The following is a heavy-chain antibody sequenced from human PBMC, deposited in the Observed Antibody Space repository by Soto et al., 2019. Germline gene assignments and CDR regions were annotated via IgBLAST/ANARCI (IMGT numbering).Heavy chain of an antibody. D-gene: IGHD6-19*01. CDR1: GGTFSSYA. V-gene: IGHV1-69*13. Sequence: XSVKVSCKASGGTFSSYAISWVRQAPGQGLEWMGGIIPIFGTANYAQKFQGRVTITADESTSTAYMELSSLRSEDTAVYYCARDKESSLPDAFDIWGQGKMVTVSS. J-gene: IGHJ3*02. CDR3: ARDKESSLPDAFDI. CDR2: IIPIFGTA.